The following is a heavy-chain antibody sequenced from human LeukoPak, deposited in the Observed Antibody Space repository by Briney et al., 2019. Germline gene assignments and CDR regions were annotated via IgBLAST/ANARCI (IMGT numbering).Heavy chain of an antibody. J-gene: IGHJ5*02. Sequence: GGSLRLSCAASGLTVSSSYMSWVRQAPGKGLEWVSVIYSGGSTYYADSVKGRFTISRDNSKNTLYLQMNRLRAEDKAVYYGAREKYSSSGYPSCFDPWGQGTLVTVSS. CDR3: AREKYSSSGYPSCFDP. V-gene: IGHV3-66*02. CDR1: GLTVSSSY. D-gene: IGHD6-13*01. CDR2: IYSGGST.